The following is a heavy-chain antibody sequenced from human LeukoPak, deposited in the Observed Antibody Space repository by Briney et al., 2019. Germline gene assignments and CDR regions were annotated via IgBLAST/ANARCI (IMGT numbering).Heavy chain of an antibody. CDR3: ARDMMVSYDYVWGSYRPGYYYYYMDV. CDR1: GYTFTGYY. J-gene: IGHJ6*03. D-gene: IGHD3-16*02. Sequence: ASVKVSCKASGYTFTGYYMHWVRQAPGQGLEWMGRINPNSGGTNYAQKFQGRVTMTRDTSISTAYMELSRLRSDDTAVYYCARDMMVSYDYVWGSYRPGYYYYYMDVWGKGTTVTVSS. CDR2: INPNSGGT. V-gene: IGHV1-2*06.